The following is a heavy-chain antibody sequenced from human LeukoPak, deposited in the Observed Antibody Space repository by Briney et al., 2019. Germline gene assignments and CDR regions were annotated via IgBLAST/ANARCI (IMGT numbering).Heavy chain of an antibody. CDR3: AASRLVVTAIFDY. Sequence: GGSLRLSCAASGFTFSSYEMNWVRQAPGKGLEWVSYISSSGSTIYYADSVKGRFTISRDNAKNSLYLQMNSLRAEDTAVYYCAASRLVVTAIFDYWGQGTLVTVSS. V-gene: IGHV3-48*03. J-gene: IGHJ4*02. D-gene: IGHD2-21*02. CDR1: GFTFSSYE. CDR2: ISSSGSTI.